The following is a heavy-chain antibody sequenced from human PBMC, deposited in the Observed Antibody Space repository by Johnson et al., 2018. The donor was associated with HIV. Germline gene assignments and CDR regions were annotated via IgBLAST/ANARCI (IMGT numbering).Heavy chain of an antibody. J-gene: IGHJ3*02. CDR3: TTEFTMVQGLI. D-gene: IGHD3-10*01. CDR2: IQYDGTNK. Sequence: QVQLVESGGGVVQPGRSLRLSCAASGFTFSSYAMHWVRQAPGKGLEWVAFIQYDGTNKNYADSVKGRFTISRDNYKNILYLQMNSLRDEDTAVYYCTTEFTMVQGLIWGQGTMVTVSS. CDR1: GFTFSSYA. V-gene: IGHV3-30*03.